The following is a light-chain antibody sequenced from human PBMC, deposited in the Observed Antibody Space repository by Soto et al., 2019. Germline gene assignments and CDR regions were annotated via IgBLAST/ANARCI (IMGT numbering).Light chain of an antibody. J-gene: IGLJ1*01. V-gene: IGLV2-14*01. CDR1: NSVIGAYDF. Sequence: QSVLTQPASVSRSPGQSITISFTGTNSVIGAYDFVSWYQQHPGKAPKLIISEVSDRPSGVSTRVSGSKFCNTASLTVSGLQGDDEADYYRSSYGDNRTYVFGTGTQGTGL. CDR2: EVS. CDR3: SSYGDNRTYV.